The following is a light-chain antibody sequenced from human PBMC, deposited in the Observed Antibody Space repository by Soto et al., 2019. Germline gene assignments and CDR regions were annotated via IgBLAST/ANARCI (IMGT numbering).Light chain of an antibody. CDR3: QQYYSTPWT. J-gene: IGKJ1*01. CDR2: WAS. CDR1: QSVLYSSNNKNY. Sequence: DIVMTQSPDSLAVSLGERATINCKSSQSVLYSSNNKNYLAWYQQKPGQPPKLLIYWASTRKSGVPDRFSGSGSGTDFTLTIRSLQAEDVAVYFCQQYYSTPWTFGQGTKVEIK. V-gene: IGKV4-1*01.